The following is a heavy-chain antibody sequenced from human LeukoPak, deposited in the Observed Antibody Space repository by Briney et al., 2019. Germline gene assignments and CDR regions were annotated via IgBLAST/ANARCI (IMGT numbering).Heavy chain of an antibody. V-gene: IGHV3-23*01. D-gene: IGHD1-1*01. Sequence: PGGALRLSCAASGFTFSSYAMSWVRQAPGKGLEWGSAISGSGDSTYYADSVQGRFTISRDNSKNTLYLQMNSLRAEDTALYYCANEVRPNDYWGQGTLVTVSS. CDR2: ISGSGDST. J-gene: IGHJ4*02. CDR1: GFTFSSYA. CDR3: ANEVRPNDY.